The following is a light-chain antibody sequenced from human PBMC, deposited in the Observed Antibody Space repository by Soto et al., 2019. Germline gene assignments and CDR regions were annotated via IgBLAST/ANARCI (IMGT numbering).Light chain of an antibody. CDR3: SSYTSNNSQVV. CDR2: DVS. J-gene: IGLJ2*01. V-gene: IGLV2-14*01. CDR1: SSDVGGYNY. Sequence: QSALTQPASVSGSPGQSITFSCTGTSSDVGGYNYVSWYQQHPGKAPKLMIYDVSNRPSGVSNRFSGSKSGNTASLTISGLQAEDEADYYCSSYTSNNSQVVFGGGTQLTVL.